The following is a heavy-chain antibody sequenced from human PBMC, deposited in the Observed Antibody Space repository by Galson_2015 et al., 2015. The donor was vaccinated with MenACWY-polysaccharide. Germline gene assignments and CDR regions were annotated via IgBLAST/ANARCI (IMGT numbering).Heavy chain of an antibody. Sequence: SLRLSCAVSGFTFSSYWMHWVRQVPGKGLVWVSRINSAASRADYADSVKGRFTISRDHAKNTLYLQMNSLRGEDTALYYCAKSGGDYGTELIEYWGQGTLVTVSS. CDR1: GFTFSSYW. J-gene: IGHJ4*02. V-gene: IGHV3-74*01. CDR3: AKSGGDYGTELIEY. CDR2: INSAASRA. D-gene: IGHD4-17*01.